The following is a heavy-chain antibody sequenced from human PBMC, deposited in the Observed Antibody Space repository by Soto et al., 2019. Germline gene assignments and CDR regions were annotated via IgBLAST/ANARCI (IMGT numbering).Heavy chain of an antibody. Sequence: ASVKVSCKASGYTFTSYGISWVRQAPGQGLEWMGWISAYNGNTNYAQKLQGRVTMTTDTSTSTAYMELRSLRSDDTAVYYCARDLFGTTTVTTVDYWGQGTLVTVSS. CDR2: ISAYNGNT. CDR3: ARDLFGTTTVTTVDY. D-gene: IGHD4-17*01. J-gene: IGHJ4*02. CDR1: GYTFTSYG. V-gene: IGHV1-18*04.